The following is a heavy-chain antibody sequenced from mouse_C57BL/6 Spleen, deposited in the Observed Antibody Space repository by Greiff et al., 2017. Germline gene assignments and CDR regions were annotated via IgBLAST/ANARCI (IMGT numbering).Heavy chain of an antibody. Sequence: QVQLKQPGAELVKPGASVKLSCKASGYTFTSYWMQWVKQRPGQGLEWIGEIDPSDSYTNYNQKFKGKATLTVDTSSSTAYMQLSSLTSEDSAVYYCAGGTGTGLYYFDYWGQGTTLTVSS. D-gene: IGHD4-1*01. J-gene: IGHJ2*01. V-gene: IGHV1-50*01. CDR3: AGGTGTGLYYFDY. CDR2: IDPSDSYT. CDR1: GYTFTSYW.